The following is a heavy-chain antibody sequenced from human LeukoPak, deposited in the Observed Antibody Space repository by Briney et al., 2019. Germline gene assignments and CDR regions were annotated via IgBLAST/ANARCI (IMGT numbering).Heavy chain of an antibody. Sequence: AGGSLRLSCAASGFTFSSYAMGWVRQAPGKGLEWVSAISGSGGSTYYADSVKGRFTISRDNSKNTLYLQMNSLRAEDTAVYYCAKDCSGGSCYVYYYYGMDAWGQGTTVTVSS. V-gene: IGHV3-23*01. CDR3: AKDCSGGSCYVYYYYGMDA. CDR1: GFTFSSYA. J-gene: IGHJ6*02. CDR2: ISGSGGST. D-gene: IGHD2-15*01.